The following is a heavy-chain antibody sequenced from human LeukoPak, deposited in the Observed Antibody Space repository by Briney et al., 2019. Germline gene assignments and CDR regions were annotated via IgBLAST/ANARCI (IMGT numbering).Heavy chain of an antibody. J-gene: IGHJ4*02. CDR1: GFTFSRFG. V-gene: IGHV3-30*18. Sequence: GGSLRLSCAVSGFTFSRFGVGWVRQAPGKGLECVSLISGDGSRQYYADSVKGRFTAARDNSKNTVFMQMNSLRPEDTAVYYCAKNSDSGSQGFLDYWGQGTLVTVSS. CDR2: ISGDGSRQ. CDR3: AKNSDSGSQGFLDY. D-gene: IGHD1-26*01.